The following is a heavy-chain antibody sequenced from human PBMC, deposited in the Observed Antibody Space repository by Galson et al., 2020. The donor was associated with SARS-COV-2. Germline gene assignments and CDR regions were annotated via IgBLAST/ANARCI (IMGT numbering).Heavy chain of an antibody. V-gene: IGHV3-23*01. J-gene: IGHJ6*02. CDR1: GFTFSSYA. CDR2: ISGSGGST. CDR3: ASRYCSGGSCYPRSYYYYGMDV. Sequence: GESLKISCAASGFTFSSYAMSWDRQAPGKGLEWVSAISGSGGSTYYADSVKGRFTISRDNSKNTLYLQMNSLRAEDTAVYYCASRYCSGGSCYPRSYYYYGMDVWGQGTTVTGS. D-gene: IGHD2-15*01.